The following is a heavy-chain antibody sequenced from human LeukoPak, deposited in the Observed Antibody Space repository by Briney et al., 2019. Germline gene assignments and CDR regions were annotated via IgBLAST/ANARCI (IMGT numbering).Heavy chain of an antibody. CDR3: ARDVDFDY. Sequence: GGSLRLSCAGSGFTFGSYWMHCVRQAPGKGPVWVSRINSDGRSTTYADAVKGRFTISRDNAKGTLYLQMDSLTGEDSGVYYCARDVDFDYWGQGTLVTVSS. V-gene: IGHV3-74*01. J-gene: IGHJ4*02. CDR1: GFTFGSYW. CDR2: INSDGRST.